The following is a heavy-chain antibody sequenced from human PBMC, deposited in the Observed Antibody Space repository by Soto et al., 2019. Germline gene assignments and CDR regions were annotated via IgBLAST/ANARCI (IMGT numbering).Heavy chain of an antibody. CDR2: IYHSGST. CDR1: GGSISSGGYS. V-gene: IGHV4-30-2*01. D-gene: IGHD3-22*01. CDR3: ARAPKYYYDRGGLDP. J-gene: IGHJ5*02. Sequence: SETLSLTCAVSGGSISSGGYSWSWIRQPPGKGLEWIGYIYHSGSTYYNPSLKSRVTISVDRSKNQFSLKLSSVTAADTAVYYCARAPKYYYDRGGLDPWGQGTMVTV.